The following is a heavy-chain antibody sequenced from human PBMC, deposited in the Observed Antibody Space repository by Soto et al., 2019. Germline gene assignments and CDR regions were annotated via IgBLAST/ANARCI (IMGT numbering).Heavy chain of an antibody. D-gene: IGHD4-17*01. V-gene: IGHV4-39*01. J-gene: IGHJ6*02. CDR2: MYYSGST. CDR1: GGSVSSGSYY. CDR3: AADTVTLYYYYYGMDV. Sequence: SETLSLTCTVSGGSVSSGSYYWSWIRQPPGKGLEWIGSMYYSGSTNYNPSLKSRVTISVDTSKNQFSLKLSSVTAADTAVYYCAADTVTLYYYYYGMDVWGQGTTVTVSS.